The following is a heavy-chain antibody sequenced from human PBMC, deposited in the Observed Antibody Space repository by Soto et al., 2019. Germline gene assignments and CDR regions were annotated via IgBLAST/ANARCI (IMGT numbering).Heavy chain of an antibody. V-gene: IGHV3-15*07. CDR3: TTGPHYDFWSGYYPGGGGWAGIDY. Sequence: GGSLRLSCAASGFTFSNAWMNWVRQAPGKGLEWVGRIKSKTDGGTTDYAAPVKGRFTISRDDSKNTLYLQMNSLKTEDTAVYYCTTGPHYDFWSGYYPGGGGWAGIDYWGQGT. CDR2: IKSKTDGGTT. J-gene: IGHJ4*02. D-gene: IGHD3-3*01. CDR1: GFTFSNAW.